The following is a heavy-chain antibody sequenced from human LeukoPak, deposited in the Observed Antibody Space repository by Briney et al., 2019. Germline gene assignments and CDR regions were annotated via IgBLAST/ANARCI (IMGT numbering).Heavy chain of an antibody. D-gene: IGHD4-11*01. Sequence: SETLSLTCTVSGGSISSYYWSWIRQPPGKGLEWIGYIYYSGSTNYNPSLKSRVTISVDTFKNQFSLKLSSVTAADTAVYYCARHDYSNFDYWGQGTLVTVSS. CDR2: IYYSGST. CDR3: ARHDYSNFDY. J-gene: IGHJ4*02. V-gene: IGHV4-59*08. CDR1: GGSISSYY.